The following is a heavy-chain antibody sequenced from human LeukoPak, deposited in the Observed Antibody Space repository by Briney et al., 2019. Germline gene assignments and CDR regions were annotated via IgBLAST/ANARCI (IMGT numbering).Heavy chain of an antibody. J-gene: IGHJ3*02. CDR2: ISSNGGST. CDR3: ATRTNYYDSSGYYFDAFDI. D-gene: IGHD3-22*01. Sequence: GRSLRLSCAASGFTFSSYSMHWVRQAPGKGLEYVSAISSNGGSTYYANSVKGRFTISRDNSKNTLYLQMGSLRAEDMAVYYCATRTNYYDSSGYYFDAFDIWGQGTMVTVSS. V-gene: IGHV3-64*01. CDR1: GFTFSSYS.